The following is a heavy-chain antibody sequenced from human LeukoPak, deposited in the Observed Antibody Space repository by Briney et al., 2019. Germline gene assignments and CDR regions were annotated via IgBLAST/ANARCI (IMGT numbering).Heavy chain of an antibody. Sequence: SETLSLTCTASGGSISSYYWSWIRQPPGKGLDWIGYIYYSGSTNYNPSLKSRVTISVDTSKNQFSLKLSSVTAADTAVYYCARDRSSGGSYGASDIWGQGTMVTVSS. D-gene: IGHD1-26*01. CDR3: ARDRSSGGSYGASDI. CDR1: GGSISSYY. CDR2: IYYSGST. V-gene: IGHV4-59*01. J-gene: IGHJ3*02.